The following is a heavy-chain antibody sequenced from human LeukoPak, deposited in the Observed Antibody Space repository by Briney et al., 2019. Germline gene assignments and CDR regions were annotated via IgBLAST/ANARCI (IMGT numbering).Heavy chain of an antibody. D-gene: IGHD3-3*01. CDR3: AKDQNVFGVGLYAFDI. CDR2: IGGSGGST. J-gene: IGHJ3*02. CDR1: GFTFISYA. V-gene: IGHV3-23*01. Sequence: PGGSLRLSCAASGFTFISYAISSVRQAPGRGLEWVSAIGGSGGSTYYAASVKGRFTTSRDNSKNTLHLQRNSLRAEDTAVYYCAKDQNVFGVGLYAFDIWGQGTMVTVSS.